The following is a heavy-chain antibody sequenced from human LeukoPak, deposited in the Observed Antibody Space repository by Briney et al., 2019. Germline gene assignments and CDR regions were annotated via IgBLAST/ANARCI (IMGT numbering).Heavy chain of an antibody. CDR2: IIPIFGTA. Sequence: SVKVSCKSSGGTFSSYAISWVRQAPGQGREWMGGIIPIFGTANYAQKFQGRVTITADESTSTAYMELSSLRSEDTAVYYCARDQDGIGLYYDILTGYSPYYFDYWGQGTLVTVSS. J-gene: IGHJ4*02. CDR3: ARDQDGIGLYYDILTGYSPYYFDY. D-gene: IGHD3-9*01. CDR1: GGTFSSYA. V-gene: IGHV1-69*13.